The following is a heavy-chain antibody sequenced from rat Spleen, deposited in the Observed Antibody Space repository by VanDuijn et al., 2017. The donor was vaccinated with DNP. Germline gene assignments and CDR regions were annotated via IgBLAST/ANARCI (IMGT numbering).Heavy chain of an antibody. J-gene: IGHJ4*01. Sequence: EVHLVDSGGGLVQPGRSLKLSCAAAGVTFGDFNMAWVRQAPKKGLEWVATIIYDGSRTYYRDSVKGRFRISRDDAKSTLYLQMDSLRSEDTATYYCARWSGYYDGIYYYHYALDAWGQGTSVTVSS. V-gene: IGHV5-7*01. CDR3: ARWSGYYDGIYYYHYALDA. CDR2: IIYDGSRT. D-gene: IGHD1-12*02. CDR1: GVTFGDFN.